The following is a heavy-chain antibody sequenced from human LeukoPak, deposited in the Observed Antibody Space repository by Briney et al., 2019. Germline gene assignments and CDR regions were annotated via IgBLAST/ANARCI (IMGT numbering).Heavy chain of an antibody. V-gene: IGHV3-23*05. CDR3: ARHLHSYVAMDV. Sequence: GGSLRLSCAASGFTFSSYAMTWVRQAPGQGLEWVSSIGSDNKPHYSESVKGRFAISRDNSKSMLFLQLNSLRAEDTALYYCARHLHSYVAMDVWGKRSTLTVSS. CDR1: GFTFSSYA. CDR2: IGSDNKP. D-gene: IGHD3-10*02. J-gene: IGHJ6*04.